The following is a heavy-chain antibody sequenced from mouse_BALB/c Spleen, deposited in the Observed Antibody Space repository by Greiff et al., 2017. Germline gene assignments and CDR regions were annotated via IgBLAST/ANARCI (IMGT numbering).Heavy chain of an antibody. CDR3: AREGGYNGYYGWYFDV. V-gene: IGHV5-6-5*01. D-gene: IGHD2-3*01. Sequence: VQLKESGGGLVKPGGSLKLSCAASGFTFSSYAMSWVRQTPEKRLEWVASISSGGSTYYPDSVKGRFTISRDNARNILYLQMSSLRSEDTAMYYCAREGGYNGYYGWYFDVWGAGTTVTVSS. CDR1: GFTFSSYA. CDR2: ISSGGST. J-gene: IGHJ1*01.